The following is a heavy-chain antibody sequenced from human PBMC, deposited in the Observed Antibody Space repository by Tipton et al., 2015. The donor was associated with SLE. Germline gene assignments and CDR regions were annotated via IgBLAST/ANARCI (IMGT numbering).Heavy chain of an antibody. Sequence: TLSLTCAVSGYSISSGYYWGWIRQPPGKGLEWIGSIYYSGSTYYNPSLKSRVTISVDTSKNQFSLKLSSVTAADTAVYYCARYYGAQVPYYYYYMDVWGKGTTVTVSS. CDR1: GYSISSGYY. V-gene: IGHV4-38-2*01. CDR2: IYYSGST. D-gene: IGHD4-17*01. J-gene: IGHJ6*03. CDR3: ARYYGAQVPYYYYYMDV.